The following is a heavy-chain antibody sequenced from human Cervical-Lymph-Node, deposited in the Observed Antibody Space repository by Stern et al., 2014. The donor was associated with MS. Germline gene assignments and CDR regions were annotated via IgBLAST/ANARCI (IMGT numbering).Heavy chain of an antibody. J-gene: IGHJ3*02. V-gene: IGHV4-59*12. Sequence: PGLVQPSETLSLSFFVSGCSIIGYYLILIRQPPGNVLAWIGYVTYRGRTNKKPSHMMRVTISVDTSQNQYTLKLSSVTAADTAVYYCARKLNRGSYYDVFDNWGQGTMV. CDR3: ARKLNRGSYYDVFDN. CDR1: GCSIIGYY. CDR2: VTYRGRT. D-gene: IGHD1-26*01.